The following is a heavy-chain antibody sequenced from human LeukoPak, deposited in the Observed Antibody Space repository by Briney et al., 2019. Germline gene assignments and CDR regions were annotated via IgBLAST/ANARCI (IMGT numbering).Heavy chain of an antibody. V-gene: IGHV4-34*01. CDR3: ARWGSGWYYFDY. J-gene: IGHJ4*02. CDR1: GGSISNYY. Sequence: SETLSLTCTVSGGSISNYYWSWIRQPPGKGLEWIGEINHSGSTNFNPSLKSRVTISVDTSKNQFSLKLSSVTAADTAVYYCARWGSGWYYFDYWGQGTLVTVSS. D-gene: IGHD6-19*01. CDR2: INHSGST.